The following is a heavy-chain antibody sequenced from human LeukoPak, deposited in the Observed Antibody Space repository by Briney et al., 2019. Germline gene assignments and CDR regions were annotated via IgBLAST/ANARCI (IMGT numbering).Heavy chain of an antibody. Sequence: SVKVSCKASGGTFSDSAISWVRQAPGQGLEWMGGIIPIFGTANYAQMFQGRVTITTDESTYIAYMELSSLRSEDTAVYYCATRRLPDFWSGREAFDIWGQGTMVTVSS. D-gene: IGHD3-3*01. CDR1: GGTFSDSA. V-gene: IGHV1-69*05. J-gene: IGHJ3*02. CDR3: ATRRLPDFWSGREAFDI. CDR2: IIPIFGTA.